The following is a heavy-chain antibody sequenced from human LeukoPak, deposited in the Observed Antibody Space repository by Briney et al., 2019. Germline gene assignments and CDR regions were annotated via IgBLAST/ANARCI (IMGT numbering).Heavy chain of an antibody. CDR2: ISSSSSYI. V-gene: IGHV3-21*01. Sequence: GGSLRLSCAASGFTFSSYSMNWVRQAPGKGLGWVSSISSSSSYIYYADSVKGRFTISRDNAKNSLYLQMNSLRAEDTAVYYCAREGGSIVVVPAAFVGYGMDVWGQGTTVTVSS. D-gene: IGHD2-2*01. CDR3: AREGGSIVVVPAAFVGYGMDV. CDR1: GFTFSSYS. J-gene: IGHJ6*02.